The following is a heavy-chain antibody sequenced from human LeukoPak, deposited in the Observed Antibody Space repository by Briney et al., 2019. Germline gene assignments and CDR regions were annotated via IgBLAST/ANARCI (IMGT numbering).Heavy chain of an antibody. V-gene: IGHV1-69*02. CDR2: IIPILGIA. D-gene: IGHD3-3*01. CDR3: ARLIVWSGYYDYWYFDL. Sequence: GASVKVSCKASGGTFSSYTISWVRQAPGQGLEWMGRIIPILGIANYAQKFQGRVTITADKSTSTAYMELGSLRSEDTAVYYCARLIVWSGYYDYWYFDLWGRGTLVTVSS. J-gene: IGHJ2*01. CDR1: GGTFSSYT.